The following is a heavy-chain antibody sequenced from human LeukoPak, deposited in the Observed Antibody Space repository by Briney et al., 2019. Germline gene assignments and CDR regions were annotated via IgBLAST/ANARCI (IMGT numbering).Heavy chain of an antibody. J-gene: IGHJ4*02. V-gene: IGHV3-74*01. D-gene: IGHD4-23*01. CDR2: INSDGSST. Sequence: QPGGSLRLSCAASGFTFSSYWMHWVRQAPGKGLVWVSRINSDGSSTSYADSVKGRFTISRDNAKNSLYLQMNSLRAEDTAVYYCARDRLRWTQSLFDYWGQGTLSPSPQ. CDR1: GFTFSSYW. CDR3: ARDRLRWTQSLFDY.